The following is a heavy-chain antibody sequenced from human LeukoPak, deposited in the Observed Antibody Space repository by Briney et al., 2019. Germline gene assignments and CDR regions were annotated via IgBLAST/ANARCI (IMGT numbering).Heavy chain of an antibody. CDR1: GGSFSGYY. CDR2: IYSGGT. CDR3: ARILARQFTSFSDSSPYSYYYMDV. J-gene: IGHJ6*03. Sequence: PSETLSLTCAVYGGSFSGYYWSWIRQPPGKGLEWIATIYSGGTYYNPSLKSRVTISVHTSKNQFSLKLLSLTAADTAVYYCARILARQFTSFSDSSPYSYYYMDVWGKGTTVTVSS. V-gene: IGHV4-34*01. D-gene: IGHD2/OR15-2a*01.